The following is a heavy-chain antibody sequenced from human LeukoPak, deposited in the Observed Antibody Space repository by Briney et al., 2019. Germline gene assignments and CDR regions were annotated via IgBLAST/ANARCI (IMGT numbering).Heavy chain of an antibody. Sequence: GGSLRLSCAASGFSFSSYAMTWVRQAPGKGLEWISDISDSGAGTYYADSVKGRFTISRDNSKNTLYLQMNSLRAEDTAVYFCAKGIHGGGQGTLVTVSS. CDR3: AKGIHG. V-gene: IGHV3-23*01. CDR2: ISDSGAGT. D-gene: IGHD2-21*01. CDR1: GFSFSSYA. J-gene: IGHJ4*02.